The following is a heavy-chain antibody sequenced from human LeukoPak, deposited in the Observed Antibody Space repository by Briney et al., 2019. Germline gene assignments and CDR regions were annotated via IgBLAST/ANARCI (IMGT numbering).Heavy chain of an antibody. CDR3: AKAASSSWPSYYYGMDV. CDR2: ITGSGGNT. D-gene: IGHD6-13*01. J-gene: IGHJ6*02. V-gene: IGHV3-23*01. CDR1: GFTFSNYA. Sequence: GSLRLSCAVSGFTFSNYAMHWVRQAPGKGLEWVSVITGSGGNTYYADSVKGRFTISKDNSKNTVYLQMSSLRVDDTAVYYCAKAASSSWPSYYYGMDVWGQGTTVTVSS.